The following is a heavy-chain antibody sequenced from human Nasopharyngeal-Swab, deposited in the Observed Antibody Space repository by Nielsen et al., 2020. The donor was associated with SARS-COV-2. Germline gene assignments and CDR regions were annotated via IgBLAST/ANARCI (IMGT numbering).Heavy chain of an antibody. J-gene: IGHJ4*02. CDR3: AREGAHYYDRSGYFSHDY. Sequence: WGRQAHGPGLEWMGGIIPIYGTANYAQKFQGRVTMTADECTSTAYMELSSLRSEDTAMYYCAREGAHYYDRSGYFSHDYWGQGTLVTVSS. V-gene: IGHV1-69*01. D-gene: IGHD3-22*01. CDR2: IIPIYGTA.